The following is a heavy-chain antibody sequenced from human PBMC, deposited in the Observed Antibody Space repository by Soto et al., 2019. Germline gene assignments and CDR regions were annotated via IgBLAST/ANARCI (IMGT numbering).Heavy chain of an antibody. CDR2: INSDGSST. D-gene: IGHD4-17*01. CDR3: AVETTVTATLSWFEH. V-gene: IGHV3-74*01. CDR1: GFTFSSYW. Sequence: PRLSCAASGFTFSSYWMHWVRQAPGQGLVWVSRINSDGSSTSYADSVKGRFTTSRDNAKNTLYLQMNSLRYEDTAVYYCAVETTVTATLSWFEHWGQRTLVTISS. J-gene: IGHJ5*01.